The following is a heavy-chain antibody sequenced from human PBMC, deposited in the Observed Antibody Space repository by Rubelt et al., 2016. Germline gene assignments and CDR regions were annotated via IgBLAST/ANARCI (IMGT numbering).Heavy chain of an antibody. CDR2: INAGNGNT. Sequence: QVQLVQSGAEVKKPGASVKVSCKASGYTFTSYAMHWVRQAPGQRLEWMGWINAGNGNTKYSQKFQGRVTSTRETSASTAYMELSSLRSEDTAVYYCARGLGLGYSSSWFNWFDPWGQGTLVTVSS. CDR3: ARGLGLGYSSSWFNWFDP. J-gene: IGHJ5*02. V-gene: IGHV1-3*01. CDR1: GYTFTSYA. D-gene: IGHD6-13*01.